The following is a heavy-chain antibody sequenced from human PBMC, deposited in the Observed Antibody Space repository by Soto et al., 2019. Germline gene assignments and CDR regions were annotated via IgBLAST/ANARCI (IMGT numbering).Heavy chain of an antibody. D-gene: IGHD6-13*01. CDR3: ARDGVAEVARKD. Sequence: QVQLVQSGAEVKKPGSSVKVSCKASGGTFSSYAVSWVRQAPGHGLEWMGGIIPIFGTANYAQKFQGRVTITADESTSTAYMELSSLRSEDTAVYYCARDGVAEVARKDWGQGTLVTVSS. V-gene: IGHV1-69*01. J-gene: IGHJ4*02. CDR2: IIPIFGTA. CDR1: GGTFSSYA.